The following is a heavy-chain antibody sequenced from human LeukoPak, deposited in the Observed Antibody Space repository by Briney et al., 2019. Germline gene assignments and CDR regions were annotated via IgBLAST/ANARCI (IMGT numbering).Heavy chain of an antibody. Sequence: ASVKVSCKASGYTFTGYYMHWVRQAPGQGLEWMGWINPNSGGTNYAQKFQGRVTMTRDTSISTAYMEPSRLRSDDTAVYYCARDVDIVVVPAAPGSSSWYNWFDPWGQGTLVTVSS. J-gene: IGHJ5*02. CDR1: GYTFTGYY. V-gene: IGHV1-2*02. CDR3: ARDVDIVVVPAAPGSSSWYNWFDP. D-gene: IGHD2-2*01. CDR2: INPNSGGT.